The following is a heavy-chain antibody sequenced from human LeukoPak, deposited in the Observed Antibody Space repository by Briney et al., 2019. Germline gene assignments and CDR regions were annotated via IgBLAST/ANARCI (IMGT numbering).Heavy chain of an antibody. D-gene: IGHD6-13*01. Sequence: GGSLRLSCAASGFTFNYFAMSWVRQAPGKGLDWVSGLSGSGSSTFYADSVKGRFSISRDNSNSTLYLQMNSLRAEDTAVYYCAKRPKYGNSWIDFRGQGTLVTVSS. CDR3: AKRPKYGNSWIDF. CDR1: GFTFNYFA. J-gene: IGHJ4*02. CDR2: LSGSGSST. V-gene: IGHV3-23*01.